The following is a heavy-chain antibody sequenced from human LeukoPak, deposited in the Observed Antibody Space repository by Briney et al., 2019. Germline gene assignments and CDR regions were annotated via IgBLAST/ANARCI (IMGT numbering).Heavy chain of an antibody. CDR2: MFFSGST. Sequence: SVTLSLTCTVSGDSISSRSYFWGWIHQPPGKGLEWIGSMFFSGSTHYNPSLKSRVTISVDTSKNQLSLKLSSVTAADTAVYYCARLEILWWSIDYWGQGTLVTVSS. V-gene: IGHV4-39*01. CDR1: GDSISSRSYF. D-gene: IGHD2-21*01. CDR3: ARLEILWWSIDY. J-gene: IGHJ4*02.